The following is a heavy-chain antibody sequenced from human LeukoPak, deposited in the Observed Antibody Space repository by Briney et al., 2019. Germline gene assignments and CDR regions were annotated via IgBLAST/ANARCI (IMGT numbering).Heavy chain of an antibody. J-gene: IGHJ5*02. CDR1: XXSFSXXY. V-gene: IGHV4-34*01. CDR3: ARDRRNPAAGTWFDP. D-gene: IGHD6-13*01. CDR2: INHSGST. Sequence: TLSLTCXXXXXSFSXXYWTWIRQPPGKGLEWIGEINHSGSTNYNPSLKSRVTISVDTSKNQFSLKLSSVTAADTAVYYCARDRRNPAAGTWFDPWGQGTLVTVSS.